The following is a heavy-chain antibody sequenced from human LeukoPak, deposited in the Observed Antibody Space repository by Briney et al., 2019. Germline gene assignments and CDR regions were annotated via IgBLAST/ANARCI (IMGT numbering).Heavy chain of an antibody. V-gene: IGHV1-2*02. CDR1: GYTFTGYY. Sequence: ASVKVSCKASGYTFTGYYMHWVRQAPGQGLEWMGWINPNSGGTNYAQKFQGRVTMTGDTSISTAYMELSRLRSDDTAVYYCARGGMTTVTRGDLDYWGQGTLVTVSS. J-gene: IGHJ4*02. CDR3: ARGGMTTVTRGDLDY. CDR2: INPNSGGT. D-gene: IGHD4-17*01.